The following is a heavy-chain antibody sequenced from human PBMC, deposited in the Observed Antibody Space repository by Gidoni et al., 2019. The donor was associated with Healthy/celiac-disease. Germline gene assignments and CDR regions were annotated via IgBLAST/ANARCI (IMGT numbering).Heavy chain of an antibody. CDR3: AKLQDIVVVPAAYYYYYYGMDV. D-gene: IGHD2-2*01. J-gene: IGHJ6*02. CDR1: GFTFSSYA. CDR2: ISGSGGST. Sequence: DVQLLESGGGLVQPGGSLRLSCAASGFTFSSYAMSWVRQAPGKGLEWVSAISGSGGSTYYADAVKGRFTISRDNSKNTLYLQMNSLRAEDTAVYYCAKLQDIVVVPAAYYYYYYGMDVWGQGTTVTVSS. V-gene: IGHV3-23*01.